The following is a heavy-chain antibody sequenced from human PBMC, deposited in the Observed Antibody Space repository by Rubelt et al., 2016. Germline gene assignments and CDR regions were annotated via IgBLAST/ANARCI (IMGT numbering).Heavy chain of an antibody. CDR1: GYTFTSYA. Sequence: QVQLVQSGAEVKKPGASVKVSCKASGYTFTSYAMHWVRQAPGQRLEWMGWINAGNGNTKNSQKFQGRVAITRDTSASTAYMELSSLRSEDTAVYYCARSKDTAMVTDADWYFDLWGRGTLVTVSS. CDR2: INAGNGNT. V-gene: IGHV1-3*01. J-gene: IGHJ2*01. CDR3: ARSKDTAMVTDADWYFDL. D-gene: IGHD5-18*01.